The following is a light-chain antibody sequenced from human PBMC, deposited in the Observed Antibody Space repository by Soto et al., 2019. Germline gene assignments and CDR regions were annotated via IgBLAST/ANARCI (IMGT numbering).Light chain of an antibody. V-gene: IGKV1-5*03. CDR1: QSISSW. CDR3: QQYNSYSFGYT. Sequence: DIQMTQSPSTLSASVGDRVTITFRASQSISSWLAWYQQKPGKAPKLLIYKASSLESGVPSRFSGSGSGTEFTLTISSLQPDDFATYYCQQYNSYSFGYTFGQGTKLEIK. J-gene: IGKJ2*01. CDR2: KAS.